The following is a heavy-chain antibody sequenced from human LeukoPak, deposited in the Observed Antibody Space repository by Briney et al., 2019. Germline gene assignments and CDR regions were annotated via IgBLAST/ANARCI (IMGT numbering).Heavy chain of an antibody. Sequence: PGGPLRLSCAASGFTFSSYSLTWVRQAPGKGLEWVSSINSSRTYIYYADSVKGRFTISRDNAKNSLYLQMNSLRAEDTAVYYCARDLLPNYYDSSGPPDYWGQGTLVTVSS. D-gene: IGHD3-22*01. CDR1: GFTFSSYS. CDR3: ARDLLPNYYDSSGPPDY. V-gene: IGHV3-21*01. J-gene: IGHJ4*02. CDR2: INSSRTYI.